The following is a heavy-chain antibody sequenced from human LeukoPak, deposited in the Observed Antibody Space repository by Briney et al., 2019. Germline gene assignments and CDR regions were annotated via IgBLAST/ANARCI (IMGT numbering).Heavy chain of an antibody. D-gene: IGHD1-14*01. CDR2: IWYDGSNK. CDR1: GFTFSSYG. Sequence: GGSLRLSCAASGFTFSSYGMHWVRQAPGKGLEWVAVIWYDGSNKYYADSVKGRFTISRDNSKNTLYLQMNSLRAEDTAVYYCARDAASEFSPPEYYFDYWGQGTLVTVSS. CDR3: ARDAASEFSPPEYYFDY. J-gene: IGHJ4*02. V-gene: IGHV3-33*01.